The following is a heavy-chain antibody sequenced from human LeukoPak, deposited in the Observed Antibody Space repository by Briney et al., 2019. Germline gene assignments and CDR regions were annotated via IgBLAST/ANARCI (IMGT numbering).Heavy chain of an antibody. D-gene: IGHD6-19*01. J-gene: IGHJ6*02. Sequence: ASVKVSCKVSGYTLTELSMHWVRQAPGKGLEWMGGFDPEDGETIYAQKFQGRVTMTEDTSTDTAYMELSSLRSEDTAVYYCATLSGAGTSYYYGMDVWGQGTTVTVSS. CDR1: GYTLTELS. CDR3: ATLSGAGTSYYYGMDV. CDR2: FDPEDGET. V-gene: IGHV1-24*01.